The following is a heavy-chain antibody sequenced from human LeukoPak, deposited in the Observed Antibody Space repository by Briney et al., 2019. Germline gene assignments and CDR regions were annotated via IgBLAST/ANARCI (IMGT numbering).Heavy chain of an antibody. V-gene: IGHV3-30*04. CDR1: GFPFTTYV. CDR3: ARDRAVALPTYYYYMDV. D-gene: IGHD2-15*01. J-gene: IGHJ6*03. CDR2: ISQTGRIE. Sequence: PGRSLRLSCAASGFPFTTYVVHWVRQAPGKGLEWVAVISQTGRIETYADSVKGRFTISRDNAKNTVYLQMNSPKPDDTAVYYCARDRAVALPTYYYYMDVWGKGTAVTVSS.